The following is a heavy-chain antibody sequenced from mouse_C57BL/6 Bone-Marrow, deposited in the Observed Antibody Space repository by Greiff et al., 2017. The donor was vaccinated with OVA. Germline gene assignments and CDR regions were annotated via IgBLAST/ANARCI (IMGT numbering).Heavy chain of an antibody. CDR3: ALYYYGSSYWYFDV. D-gene: IGHD1-1*01. CDR1: GYTFTSYG. Sequence: VQLQQSGAELARPGASVKLSCKASGYTFTSYGISWVKQRTGQGLEWIGEIYPRSGNTYYNEKFKGKATLTADKSSSTAYMELRSLTSEDSAVYFCALYYYGSSYWYFDVWGTGTTVTVSS. V-gene: IGHV1-81*01. J-gene: IGHJ1*03. CDR2: IYPRSGNT.